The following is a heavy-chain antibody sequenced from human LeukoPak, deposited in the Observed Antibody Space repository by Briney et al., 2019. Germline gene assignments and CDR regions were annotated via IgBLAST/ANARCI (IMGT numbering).Heavy chain of an antibody. CDR1: GGSISSYY. J-gene: IGHJ4*02. CDR3: VRHGGYGEPLDY. CDR2: IYYSGST. Sequence: PSETLSLTCTVSGGSISSYYWSWIRQPPGKGLEWIGYIYYSGSTNYNPSLKSRVTISVDTSKNQFSLKLSSVTAADTAVYYCVRHGGYGEPLDYWGQGTLVTVSS. D-gene: IGHD4-17*01. V-gene: IGHV4-59*08.